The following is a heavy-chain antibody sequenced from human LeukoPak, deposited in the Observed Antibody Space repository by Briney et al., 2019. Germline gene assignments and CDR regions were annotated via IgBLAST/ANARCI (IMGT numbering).Heavy chain of an antibody. CDR1: GFTFSSYA. D-gene: IGHD3-9*01. V-gene: IGHV3-23*01. CDR2: ISGSGGST. J-gene: IGHJ5*02. CDR3: AKDLARYFDRPSSAGDWFDP. Sequence: GGSLRLSCAASGFTFSSYAMSWVRQAPGKGLEWVSAISGSGGSTYYADSVKGRFTISRDNSKNTLYLQMNSLRAEDTAVYYCAKDLARYFDRPSSAGDWFDPWGQGTLVTVSS.